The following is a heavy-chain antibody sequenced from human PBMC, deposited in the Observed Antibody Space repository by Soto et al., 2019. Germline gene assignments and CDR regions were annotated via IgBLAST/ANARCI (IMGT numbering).Heavy chain of an antibody. CDR1: GFTFSSYS. D-gene: IGHD6-19*01. Sequence: VGSLRLSCAASGFTFSSYSMNWVRQAPGKGLEWVSYISSSSSTIYYADSVKGRFTISRDNAKNSLYLQMNSLRDEDTAVYYCARDIAVDGTPDAFDIWGQGTMVTVSS. CDR2: ISSSSSTI. J-gene: IGHJ3*02. CDR3: ARDIAVDGTPDAFDI. V-gene: IGHV3-48*02.